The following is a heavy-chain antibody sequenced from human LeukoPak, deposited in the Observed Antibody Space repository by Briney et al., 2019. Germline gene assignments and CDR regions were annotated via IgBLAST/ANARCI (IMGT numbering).Heavy chain of an antibody. D-gene: IGHD3-3*01. CDR2: IRYDGSNK. Sequence: GRSLRLSCAASGFTFSSYGMHWVRQAPGKGLEWVAFIRYDGSNKYYADSVKGRFTISRDNSQNTLYLQMNSLRAEDTAVYYCAKDTPITIFGVVPPGAFDIWGQGTMVTVSS. V-gene: IGHV3-30*02. CDR3: AKDTPITIFGVVPPGAFDI. CDR1: GFTFSSYG. J-gene: IGHJ3*02.